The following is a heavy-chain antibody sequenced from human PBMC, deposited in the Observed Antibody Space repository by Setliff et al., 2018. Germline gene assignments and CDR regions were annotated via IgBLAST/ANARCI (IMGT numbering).Heavy chain of an antibody. J-gene: IGHJ4*02. CDR2: MYYSGST. V-gene: IGHV4-59*01. CDR3: ARDRDIVVALDSIGASSLGDY. CDR1: GDSIIDKY. D-gene: IGHD2-15*01. Sequence: SETLSLTCSVSGDSIIDKYWSWLRQPPGKGPEWIGYMYYSGSTNYNPSFKSRVTISVDTSKNQFSLKLSSVTAADTAVYYCARDRDIVVALDSIGASSLGDYWGQGTLVTVSS.